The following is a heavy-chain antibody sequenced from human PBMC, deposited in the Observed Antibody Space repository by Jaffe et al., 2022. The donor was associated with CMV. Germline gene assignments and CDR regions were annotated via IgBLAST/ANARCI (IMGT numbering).Heavy chain of an antibody. Sequence: EVQLLESGGGLVQPGGSLRLSCAASGFTFSSYAMSWVRQAPGKGLEWVSAISGSGGSTYYADSVKGRFTISRDNSKNTLYLQMNSLRAEDTAVYYCAKGGLWFGEFSAAGFDPWGQGTLVTVSS. D-gene: IGHD3-10*01. V-gene: IGHV3-23*01. J-gene: IGHJ5*02. CDR2: ISGSGGST. CDR3: AKGGLWFGEFSAAGFDP. CDR1: GFTFSSYA.